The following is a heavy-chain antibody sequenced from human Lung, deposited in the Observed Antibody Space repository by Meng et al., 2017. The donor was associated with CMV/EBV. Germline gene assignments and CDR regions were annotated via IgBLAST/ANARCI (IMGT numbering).Heavy chain of an antibody. J-gene: IGHJ4*02. CDR1: GFTFNGYN. V-gene: IGHV3-21*01. D-gene: IGHD3-3*01. Sequence: GGSLRLXCAASGFTFNGYNMNWVRQAPGKGLEWVASISTSSTYIFYADSVKGRFTVSRDNANSALYLQMDSLRAEDTAVYYCARAFYDFWSGIGYWRQGVLVTVSS. CDR3: ARAFYDFWSGIGY. CDR2: ISTSSTYI.